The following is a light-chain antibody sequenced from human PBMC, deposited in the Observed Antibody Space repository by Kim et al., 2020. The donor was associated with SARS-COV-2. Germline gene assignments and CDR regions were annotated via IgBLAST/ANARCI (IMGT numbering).Light chain of an antibody. CDR3: QTWGTGIVV. J-gene: IGLJ2*01. CDR1: SGNRSYA. CDR2: LNSDGSH. V-gene: IGLV4-69*01. Sequence: ASVKLTCTMSSGNRSYAIAWHQQKPEKGPRYLMKLNSDGSHSKGDGIPDRFSGSSSGAERYLTISSLQSEDEADYYCQTWGTGIVVFGGGTQLTVL.